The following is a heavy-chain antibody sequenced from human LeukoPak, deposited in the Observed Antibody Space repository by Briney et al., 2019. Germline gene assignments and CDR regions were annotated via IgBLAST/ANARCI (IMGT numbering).Heavy chain of an antibody. J-gene: IGHJ3*02. CDR3: ARDRGAAAGDEI. CDR1: GGSISSYY. D-gene: IGHD6-13*01. V-gene: IGHV4-59*01. CDR2: IYYSGST. Sequence: PSETLSLTCTVSGGSISSYYWSWILQPPGKGLEWIGYIYYSGSTNYNPSLKSRVTISVDTSKNQFSLKLSSVTAADTAVYYCARDRGAAAGDEIWGQGTMVTVSS.